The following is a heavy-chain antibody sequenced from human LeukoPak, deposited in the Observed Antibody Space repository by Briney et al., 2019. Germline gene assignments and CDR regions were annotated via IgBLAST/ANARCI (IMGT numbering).Heavy chain of an antibody. CDR2: GSESGGT. CDR3: ARGQYYYGSGKHDY. V-gene: IGHV4-34*01. D-gene: IGHD3-10*01. CDR1: GGSLNGHY. J-gene: IGHJ4*02. Sequence: SEALSLTCAVYGGSLNGHYWSWIRQPPGKGLEWIGEGSESGGTKFNPSLKSRVTISADTSKNEFSLKLSSVTAADTAVYYCARGQYYYGSGKHDYWGQGTLVTVSS.